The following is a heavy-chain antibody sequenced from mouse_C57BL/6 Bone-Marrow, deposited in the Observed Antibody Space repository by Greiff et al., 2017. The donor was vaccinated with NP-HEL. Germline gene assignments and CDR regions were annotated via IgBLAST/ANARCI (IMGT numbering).Heavy chain of an antibody. J-gene: IGHJ2*01. V-gene: IGHV1-72*01. D-gene: IGHD1-1*01. Sequence: QVQLQQPGAELVKPGPSVKLSCKASGYTFTSYWMHWVKQRPGRGLEWIGRIGPNSGGTKYNEKFKSKATLTVDKPSSTAYMQLSSLTSEDSAVYYCARSGGIYYYGSSPYYFDYWGQGTTLTVSS. CDR1: GYTFTSYW. CDR3: ARSGGIYYYGSSPYYFDY. CDR2: IGPNSGGT.